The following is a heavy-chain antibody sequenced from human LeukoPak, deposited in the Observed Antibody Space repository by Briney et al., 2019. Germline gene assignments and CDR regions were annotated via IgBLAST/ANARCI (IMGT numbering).Heavy chain of an antibody. Sequence: ASVKVSCQSSRYTFTSYVISWVRQAPGQGLEWMGWISAYNGKTNYAQKLQGRVTLTTDTSTSTAYMELRSLRSDDTAVYYCARPSSGQQLAYFDYWGQETLVTVST. J-gene: IGHJ4*02. CDR3: ARPSSGQQLAYFDY. CDR1: RYTFTSYV. D-gene: IGHD6-13*01. CDR2: ISAYNGKT. V-gene: IGHV1-18*01.